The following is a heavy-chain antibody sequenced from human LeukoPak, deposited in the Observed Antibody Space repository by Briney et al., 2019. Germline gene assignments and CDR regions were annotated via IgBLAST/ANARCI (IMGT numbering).Heavy chain of an antibody. D-gene: IGHD6-19*01. Sequence: GASVKVSCRPSGYTFTGYYMFWLRQAPGQGLEWMGRINPNSGGTNYAQKFQGRVTMTRDTSITTAYMELSSLSSDDTAVYYCARDLPSPGISVADDYWGQGTLVTVSS. CDR2: INPNSGGT. CDR1: GYTFTGYY. V-gene: IGHV1-2*06. J-gene: IGHJ4*02. CDR3: ARDLPSPGISVADDY.